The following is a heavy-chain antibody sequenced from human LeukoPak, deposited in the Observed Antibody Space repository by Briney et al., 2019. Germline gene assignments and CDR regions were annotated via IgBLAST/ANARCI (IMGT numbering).Heavy chain of an antibody. CDR3: AKDRGGGD. CDR1: GGSISSYY. J-gene: IGHJ6*02. CDR2: IYYTGST. D-gene: IGHD3-10*01. Sequence: PETLSLTCTVSGGSISSYYWSWIRQPPGKGLEWIGYIYYTGSTNYNPSLKSRVTISVDTSKNQFSLKLSSVTAADTAVYYCAKDRGGGDWGQGTTVTVSS. V-gene: IGHV4-59*01.